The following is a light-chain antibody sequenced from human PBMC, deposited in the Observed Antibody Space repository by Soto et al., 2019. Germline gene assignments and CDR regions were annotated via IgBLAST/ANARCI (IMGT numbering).Light chain of an antibody. Sequence: QSVLTQPHSVSGAPGQRVTISCTGSSSKIGAGYDVHWYQQLPGTAPKLLIYGDSNRPSGVPDLFSGSKSGTSASLAITGLQAEDEADYYCQSYDSSPSAFYVFGTGTKVTVL. V-gene: IGLV1-40*01. J-gene: IGLJ1*01. CDR1: SSKIGAGYD. CDR2: GDS. CDR3: QSYDSSPSAFYV.